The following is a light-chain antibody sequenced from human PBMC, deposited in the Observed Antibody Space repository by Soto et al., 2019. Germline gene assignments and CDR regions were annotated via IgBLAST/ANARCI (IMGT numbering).Light chain of an antibody. CDR3: SSYTSSSTVV. J-gene: IGLJ2*01. CDR2: DVS. V-gene: IGLV2-14*01. Sequence: QSALTQPASVSGSPGQSITISCTGTSSDVGGYNYVSWYQQHPGKAPKLMIYDVSNRPSGVSNRFSGPKSGNTASLTISGLQAEDEAYYYCSSYTSSSTVVFGGGTKLTVL. CDR1: SSDVGGYNY.